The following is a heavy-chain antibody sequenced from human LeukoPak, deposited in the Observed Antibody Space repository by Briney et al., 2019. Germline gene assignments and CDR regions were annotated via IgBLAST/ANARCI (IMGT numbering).Heavy chain of an antibody. Sequence: GGSLRLSCAASRFNFRSYWMHWVRQAPGKGLVWVSRINTDGSRTDYADSVKGRFTISRDNAKNTLYLQMTGLRADNTAVYYCARNKYIDWGQGTLVTVSS. J-gene: IGHJ4*02. CDR2: INTDGSRT. V-gene: IGHV3-74*01. CDR1: RFNFRSYW. CDR3: ARNKYID. D-gene: IGHD1-1*01.